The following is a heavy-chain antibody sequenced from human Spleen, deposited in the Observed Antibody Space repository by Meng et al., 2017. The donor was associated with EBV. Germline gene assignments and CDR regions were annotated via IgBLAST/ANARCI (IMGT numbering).Heavy chain of an antibody. CDR2: FDPEDGET. CDR3: ATDSSGYHDAFDI. D-gene: IGHD3-22*01. CDR1: GYTRTELS. V-gene: IGHV1-24*01. J-gene: IGHJ3*02. Sequence: QVQLVQSGAEVKKPXXPXKVXCKVSGYTRTELSMHWVRQAPGKGLEWMGGFDPEDGETIYAQKFQGRVTMTEDTSTDTAYMELSSLRSEDTAVYYCATDSSGYHDAFDIWGQGTMVTVSS.